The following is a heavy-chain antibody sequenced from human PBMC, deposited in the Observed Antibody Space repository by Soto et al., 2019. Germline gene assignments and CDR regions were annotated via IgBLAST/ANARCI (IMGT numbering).Heavy chain of an antibody. CDR1: GFTFGDYD. V-gene: IGHV3-11*01. J-gene: IGHJ4*02. CDR3: ARDPYYYGYIDY. CDR2: ITTISNTI. Sequence: GGSLRLSCAASGFTFGDYDMSWIRQAPGKGLEWVSYITTISNTIYYADSVKGRFTISRDNAKRSLFLQMNSLRAEDTAVYYCARDPYYYGYIDYWGQGTLVTVSS. D-gene: IGHD3-10*01.